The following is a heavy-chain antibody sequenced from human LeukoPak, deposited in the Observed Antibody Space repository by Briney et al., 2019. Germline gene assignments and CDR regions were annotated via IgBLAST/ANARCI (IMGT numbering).Heavy chain of an antibody. V-gene: IGHV3-11*01. J-gene: IGHJ3*02. D-gene: IGHD3-22*01. CDR3: ASMKDSSGSGAFDI. CDR1: GFTFSDYY. CDR2: ISSSGSTI. Sequence: GGSLRLSCAASGFTFSDYYMSWIRQAPGKGLEWVSYISSSGSTIYYADSVKGRFTISRDNAKNSLYLQMNSLRAEDTAVYYCASMKDSSGSGAFDIWGQGTMVTVSS.